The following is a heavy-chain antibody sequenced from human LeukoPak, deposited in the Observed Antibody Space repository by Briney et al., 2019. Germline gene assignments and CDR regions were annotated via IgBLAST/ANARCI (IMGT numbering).Heavy chain of an antibody. CDR1: GFTFIDYY. CDR2: ISSSGSPI. V-gene: IGHV3-11*01. CDR3: VGEMSYYDSGTYYNSFDY. J-gene: IGHJ4*02. Sequence: GGSLRLSCAASGFTFIDYYMNWIRQAPGKGLEWISYISSSGSPIYYADSVKGRFTISRDNARNSLYLQMTSLSAADTAVYFCVGEMSYYDSGTYYNSFDYWGQGALVTVSS. D-gene: IGHD3-10*01.